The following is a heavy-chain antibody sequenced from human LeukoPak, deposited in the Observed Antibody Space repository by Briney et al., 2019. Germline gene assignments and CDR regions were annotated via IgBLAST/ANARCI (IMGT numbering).Heavy chain of an antibody. D-gene: IGHD3-22*01. J-gene: IGHJ4*02. CDR2: IYPGDFDT. CDR1: GYSFNNFW. Sequence: GESLKISCKGSGYSFNNFWIGWVRQMPGKGLEWMGLIYPGDFDTRYSPSFRGQVTISADKSITTAYLQWSSLKASDSAMYYCTRGRDSSGYYCWFDYWGQGTLVTVSS. V-gene: IGHV5-51*01. CDR3: TRGRDSSGYYCWFDY.